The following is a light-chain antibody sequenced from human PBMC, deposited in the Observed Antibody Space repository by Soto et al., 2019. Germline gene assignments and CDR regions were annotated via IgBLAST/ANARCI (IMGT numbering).Light chain of an antibody. CDR3: QQSYSAPT. V-gene: IGKV1-39*01. Sequence: IQMTQSPSSLSASVGDRVTISCRASQGISSYLNWYQQKPGRAPKLLIYAASSLQSGVPSRFSASGSGTDFTLTINSLQPEDFATYYCQQSYSAPTFCGGTKVEIK. J-gene: IGKJ4*01. CDR1: QGISSY. CDR2: AAS.